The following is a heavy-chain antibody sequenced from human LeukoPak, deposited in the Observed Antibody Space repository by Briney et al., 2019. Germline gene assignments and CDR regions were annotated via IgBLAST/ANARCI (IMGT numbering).Heavy chain of an antibody. D-gene: IGHD3-10*01. CDR1: GGTLSSYA. Sequence: SVKVSCKASGGTLSSYAISWVRQAPGQGLEWMGRIIPILGIANYAQKFQGRVTITADKSTSTAYMELSSLRSEDTAVYYCARDPGQKWFGELYYFDYWGQGTLVTVSS. CDR2: IIPILGIA. V-gene: IGHV1-69*04. J-gene: IGHJ4*02. CDR3: ARDPGQKWFGELYYFDY.